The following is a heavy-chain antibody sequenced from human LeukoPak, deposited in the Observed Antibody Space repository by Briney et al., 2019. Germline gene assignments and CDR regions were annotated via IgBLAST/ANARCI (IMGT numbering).Heavy chain of an antibody. D-gene: IGHD2-21*02. Sequence: ASVKVSCKASGYTFTGYYMHWVRQAPGQGLEWMGIINPSGGNTNYAQKFRGRVTMTRDTSTSTVYMELSSLRSEDTAVYYCARETPLGVVTAMFDYWGQGTLVTVSS. CDR1: GYTFTGYY. J-gene: IGHJ4*02. V-gene: IGHV1-46*01. CDR2: INPSGGNT. CDR3: ARETPLGVVTAMFDY.